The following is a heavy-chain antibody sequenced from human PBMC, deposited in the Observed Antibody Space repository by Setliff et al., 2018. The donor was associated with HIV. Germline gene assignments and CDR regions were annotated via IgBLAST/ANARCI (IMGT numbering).Heavy chain of an antibody. CDR2: IIPFFGTT. V-gene: IGHV1-69*13. CDR1: AGTFRSHA. CDR3: ARDRDFDYFRDGSNDFDY. J-gene: IGHJ4*02. Sequence: PSVKVSCKSSAGTFRSHAISWVRQAPGQGLEWMGGIIPFFGTTNYEQKLKDRVMITADESTNTVYMELRSLRCDDTAVYYCARDRDFDYFRDGSNDFDYWGQGTLVTVSS. D-gene: IGHD4-17*01.